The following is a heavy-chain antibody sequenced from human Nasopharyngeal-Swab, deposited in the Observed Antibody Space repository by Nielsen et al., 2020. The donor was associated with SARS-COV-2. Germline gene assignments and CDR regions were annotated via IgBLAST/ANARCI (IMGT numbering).Heavy chain of an antibody. CDR3: ARRPYSSSSGDYYYGMDV. CDR2: IIPIFGTA. Sequence: SVKASCKASGGTFSSYAISWVRQAPGQGLEWMGGIIPIFGTANYAQKFQGRVTITADESTSTAYMELSSLRSEDTAVYYCARRPYSSSSGDYYYGMDVWGQGITVTVSS. V-gene: IGHV1-69*13. CDR1: GGTFSSYA. J-gene: IGHJ6*02. D-gene: IGHD6-6*01.